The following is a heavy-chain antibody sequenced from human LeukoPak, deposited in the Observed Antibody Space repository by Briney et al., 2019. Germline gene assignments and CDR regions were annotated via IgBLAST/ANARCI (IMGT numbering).Heavy chain of an antibody. CDR2: ISSNGGST. Sequence: PGGSLRLSCSASGFTFSSYAMHWVRQAPGKGLEYVSAISSNGGSTYYADSVKGRFTISRDNSKNTLYLQMSSLRAEDTAVYYCVKEEYHYGMDVWGKGTTVTVSS. V-gene: IGHV3-64D*06. CDR3: VKEEYHYGMDV. J-gene: IGHJ6*04. CDR1: GFTFSSYA.